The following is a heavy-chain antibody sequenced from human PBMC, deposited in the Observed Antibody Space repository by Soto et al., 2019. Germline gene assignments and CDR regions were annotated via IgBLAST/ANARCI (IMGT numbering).Heavy chain of an antibody. Sequence: EVQLVQSGGGLARPGGSLRLSCAASGFTFSTYDIHWVRQGPGKGLEWVSAIGITADTYYSGSVKGRFTISRENAKDSVFLQMNSLRAEDTAVYYCARGHGAGDFDYWGQGTTVTVSS. J-gene: IGHJ4*02. V-gene: IGHV3-13*01. CDR1: GFTFSTYD. D-gene: IGHD1-26*01. CDR3: ARGHGAGDFDY. CDR2: IGITADT.